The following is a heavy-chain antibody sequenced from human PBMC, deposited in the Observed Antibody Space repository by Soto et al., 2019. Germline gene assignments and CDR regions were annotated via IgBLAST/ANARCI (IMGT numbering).Heavy chain of an antibody. J-gene: IGHJ6*02. D-gene: IGHD3-10*01. CDR1: GFTFSNFW. Sequence: GGSLRLSCAASGFTFSNFWMTWVRQAPGKGLEWVANIKKDGSEQYYVDSVKGRFTVSRDNAKNSVDLQMNSLRPEDTAVYYCASGNYYNGMDVWGQGTTVTVSS. CDR2: IKKDGSEQ. CDR3: ASGNYYNGMDV. V-gene: IGHV3-7*01.